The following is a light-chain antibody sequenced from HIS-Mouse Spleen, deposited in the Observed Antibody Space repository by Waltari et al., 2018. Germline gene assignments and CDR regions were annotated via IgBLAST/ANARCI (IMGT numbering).Light chain of an antibody. CDR2: EDS. J-gene: IGLJ2*01. Sequence: SYELTQPPSVSVSPGQTARITCSGDALPKKYAYWYQQKSGQAPVLVIYEDSKRPSGIQEGFSGSSSGTMATLTISGAQVEDEADYYCYSTDSSGNHRVFGGGTKLTVL. CDR1: ALPKKY. CDR3: YSTDSSGNHRV. V-gene: IGLV3-10*01.